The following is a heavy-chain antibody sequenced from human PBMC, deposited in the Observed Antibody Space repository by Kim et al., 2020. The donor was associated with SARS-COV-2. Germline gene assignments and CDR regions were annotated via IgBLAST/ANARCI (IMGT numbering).Heavy chain of an antibody. CDR1: GYSFTNYG. Sequence: ASVKVSCKTSGYSFTNYGINWVRQAPGQGLEWMGWISVYNGNTDYAQKVKGRVTMTTDTSTATAYMELRSLRSDDTAVYYCARVMQETYFYGSGSIFYWGQGTLVTVSS. CDR3: ARVMQETYFYGSGSIFY. J-gene: IGHJ4*02. D-gene: IGHD3-10*01. CDR2: ISVYNGNT. V-gene: IGHV1-18*04.